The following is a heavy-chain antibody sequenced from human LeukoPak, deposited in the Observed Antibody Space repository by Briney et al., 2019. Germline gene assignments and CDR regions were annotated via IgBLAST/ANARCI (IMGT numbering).Heavy chain of an antibody. Sequence: GGSLRLSCAASGFTFSSYAMHWVRQAPGKGLEWVAVISHDGSNKYYADSVKGRFTISRDNSKNTLYLQMNSLRAEDTAVYYCARVPLSSTFDYWGQGTLVTVSS. D-gene: IGHD6-13*01. CDR1: GFTFSSYA. V-gene: IGHV3-30-3*01. CDR3: ARVPLSSTFDY. CDR2: ISHDGSNK. J-gene: IGHJ4*02.